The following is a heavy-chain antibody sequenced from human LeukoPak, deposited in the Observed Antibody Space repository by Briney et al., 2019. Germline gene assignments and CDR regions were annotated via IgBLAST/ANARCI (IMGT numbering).Heavy chain of an antibody. CDR3: AKSPLQYCSGGSCYAMLFDY. CDR1: GFTFSSYA. D-gene: IGHD2-15*01. J-gene: IGHJ4*02. Sequence: EGSLRLSCAASGFTFSSYAMSWVRQAPGKGLEWVSAISGSGGSTYYADSVKGRFTISRDNSKNTLYLQMNSLRAEDTAVYYCAKSPLQYCSGGSCYAMLFDYWGQGTLVTVSS. CDR2: ISGSGGST. V-gene: IGHV3-23*01.